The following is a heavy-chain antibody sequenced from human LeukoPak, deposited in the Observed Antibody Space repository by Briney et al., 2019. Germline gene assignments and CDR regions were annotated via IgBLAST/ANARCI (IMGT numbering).Heavy chain of an antibody. CDR2: IKQDGIEK. Sequence: GGSLRLSCAASGCTFSDYWMSWVRQAPGKGLVWVANIKQDGIEKYYLDSVKGRFTVSRDNAKNSLYLQMDGLRAEEPAVYYCAAGRRFLEWFSPFDYWGQGTLVTVSS. V-gene: IGHV3-7*01. CDR1: GCTFSDYW. CDR3: AAGRRFLEWFSPFDY. J-gene: IGHJ4*02. D-gene: IGHD3-3*01.